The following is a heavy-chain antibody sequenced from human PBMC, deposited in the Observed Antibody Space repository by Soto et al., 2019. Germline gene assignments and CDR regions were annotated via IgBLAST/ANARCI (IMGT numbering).Heavy chain of an antibody. CDR2: ISGSGGST. Sequence: GGSLRLSCAASGFTFSSYAMSWVRQAPGKGLEWVSAISGSGGSTYYADSVKGRFTISRDNSKNTLYLQMNSLRAEDTAVYYCARGLRFLEWSGPLDYWGQGTLVTVSS. CDR3: ARGLRFLEWSGPLDY. J-gene: IGHJ4*02. D-gene: IGHD3-3*01. V-gene: IGHV3-23*01. CDR1: GFTFSSYA.